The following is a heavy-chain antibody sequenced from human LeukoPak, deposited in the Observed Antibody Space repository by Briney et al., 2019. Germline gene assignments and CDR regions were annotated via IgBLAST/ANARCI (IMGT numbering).Heavy chain of an antibody. J-gene: IGHJ4*02. D-gene: IGHD4-23*01. Sequence: NPSETLSLTCTVSGGSISSYYWSWIRQPPGKGLEWIGYIYYSGSTNYNPSLKSRVTISVDTSKNQFSLKLSSVTAADTAVYYCARQHGGNTYYFDYWGQGTLVTVSS. V-gene: IGHV4-59*08. CDR3: ARQHGGNTYYFDY. CDR2: IYYSGST. CDR1: GGSISSYY.